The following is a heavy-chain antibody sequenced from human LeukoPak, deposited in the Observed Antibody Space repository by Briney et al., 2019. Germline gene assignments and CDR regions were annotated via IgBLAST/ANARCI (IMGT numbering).Heavy chain of an antibody. J-gene: IGHJ4*02. Sequence: PGGSLRLSCAASGFTFRSYAVTWVRQAPGKGLDWVAVISSDGSNKYYADSVKGRFTISRDNSKTTLYLQMNSLSAEDTAVYYCARDPSPHAYLTRFDFWGQGTLVTVSS. V-gene: IGHV3-30-3*01. CDR2: ISSDGSNK. D-gene: IGHD3-16*01. CDR3: ARDPSPHAYLTRFDF. CDR1: GFTFRSYA.